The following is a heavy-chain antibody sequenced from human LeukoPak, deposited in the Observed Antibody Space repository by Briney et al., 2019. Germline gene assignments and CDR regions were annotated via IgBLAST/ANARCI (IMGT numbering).Heavy chain of an antibody. CDR3: ARLLPRSTAGTTYMDV. D-gene: IGHD6-13*01. J-gene: IGHJ6*03. Sequence: SETLSLTCTVSSGSITNYYWSWIRQPPGKGLEGIGYIYYSGSTNYNPSLKSRVTISVDRSKNQFSLKLTSVTAADTAVYYCARLLPRSTAGTTYMDVWGKGTTVTVSS. CDR2: IYYSGST. CDR1: SGSITNYY. V-gene: IGHV4-59*08.